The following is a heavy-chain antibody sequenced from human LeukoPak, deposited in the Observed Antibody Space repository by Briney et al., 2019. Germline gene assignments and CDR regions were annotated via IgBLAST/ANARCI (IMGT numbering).Heavy chain of an antibody. CDR2: IWYDGSNK. Sequence: GGSPRHSCAEPGFTFCRYCLNVVRQAPGTGLEWGAVIWYDGSNKYYADSVKGRFTISRDNSKNTLYLQMNSLRAEDTAVYSGLLGHRIAVAGTPFNYWGQGTLVTVSS. CDR3: LLGHRIAVAGTPFNY. CDR1: GFTFCRYC. J-gene: IGHJ4*02. D-gene: IGHD6-19*01. V-gene: IGHV3-33*01.